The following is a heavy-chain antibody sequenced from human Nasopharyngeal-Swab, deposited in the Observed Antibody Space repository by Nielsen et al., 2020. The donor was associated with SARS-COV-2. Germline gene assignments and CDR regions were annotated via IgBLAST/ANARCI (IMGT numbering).Heavy chain of an antibody. Sequence: SETLSLTCTVSGGSISSSSYYWGWIRQPPGKGLEWIGSIYYSGSTYYSPSLKSRVTISVDTSKNQFSLKLSSVTAADTAVYYCARHSSDYHSYYYYYMDVWGKGTTVTVSS. D-gene: IGHD3-16*01. CDR2: IYYSGST. V-gene: IGHV4-39*01. CDR3: ARHSSDYHSYYYYYMDV. J-gene: IGHJ6*03. CDR1: GGSISSSSYY.